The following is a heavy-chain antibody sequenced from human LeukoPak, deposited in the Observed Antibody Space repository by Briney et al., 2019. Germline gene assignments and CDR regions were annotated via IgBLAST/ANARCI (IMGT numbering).Heavy chain of an antibody. CDR1: GGSISSYY. D-gene: IGHD3-10*01. J-gene: IGHJ6*03. CDR2: ICYSGST. Sequence: SETVSLTCTVSGGSISSYYWSWIRQPPGKGLEWIGYICYSGSTNYNPSLKSRVTISVDASKNQFSLKLSSVTAADTAVYYCAREPHSMKYYYGSGSLAGILDVWGKGTTVTVS. V-gene: IGHV4-59*01. CDR3: AREPHSMKYYYGSGSLAGILDV.